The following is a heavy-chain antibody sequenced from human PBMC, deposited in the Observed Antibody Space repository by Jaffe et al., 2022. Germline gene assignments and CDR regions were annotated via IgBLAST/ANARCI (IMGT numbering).Heavy chain of an antibody. CDR1: GYSFISYW. Sequence: EVQLVQSGAEVKKPGESLKISCKVSGYSFISYWIGWVRQMPGKGLEWMGVIYPGDSDIRYIPSFQGHVTISADRSISTAYLQWSSLKASDTAMYYCVRQPPSSSVVVSDAGDYWGQGTLVTVSS. CDR2: IYPGDSDI. V-gene: IGHV5-51*01. CDR3: VRQPPSSSVVVSDAGDY. D-gene: IGHD2-2*01. J-gene: IGHJ4*02.